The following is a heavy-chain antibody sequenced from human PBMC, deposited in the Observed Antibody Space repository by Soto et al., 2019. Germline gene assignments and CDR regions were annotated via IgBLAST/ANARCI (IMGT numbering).Heavy chain of an antibody. J-gene: IGHJ4*02. V-gene: IGHV3-23*01. D-gene: IGHD5-12*01. CDR2: LSVSGNTT. Sequence: EVQLLQSGGGLAQPGGSLRLTCEGSGFTFGGHAMAWVRQAPGKGLEWVSSLSVSGNTTYYADSARGRFTISRDNSKNRLFLQMNSLKVDDTDISFCAKSPPRIVAYFDYWGQGALVTVSS. CDR1: GFTFGGHA. CDR3: AKSPPRIVAYFDY.